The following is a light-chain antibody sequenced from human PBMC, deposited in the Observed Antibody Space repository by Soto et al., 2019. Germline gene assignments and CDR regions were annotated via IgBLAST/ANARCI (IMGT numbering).Light chain of an antibody. CDR3: MQPLHSWP. Sequence: DIVMTQSPLSLPVTPGEPASISCRSSQSLLHSNGYNYLDWYLQKPGQSPQLLIYLGSNRASGVPDRFSGSGSGTDFTLKISRVEAEDVGVYYCMQPLHSWPFGQGTKV. V-gene: IGKV2-28*01. CDR2: LGS. J-gene: IGKJ1*01. CDR1: QSLLHSNGYNY.